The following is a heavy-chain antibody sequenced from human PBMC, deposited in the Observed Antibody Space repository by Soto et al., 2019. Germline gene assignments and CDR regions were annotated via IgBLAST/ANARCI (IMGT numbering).Heavy chain of an antibody. V-gene: IGHV4-30-4*01. CDR2: IYYSGST. CDR1: GGSISSGDYY. D-gene: IGHD2-2*01. CDR3: ARVVYCSSTSCYRGDYGMDV. Sequence: SETLSLTCTVSGGSISSGDYYWSWIRQPPGKGLEWIGYIYYSGSTYYNPSLKSRVTISVDTSKNQFSLKLSSVTAADTAVYYCARVVYCSSTSCYRGDYGMDVWGQGTTVTVSS. J-gene: IGHJ6*02.